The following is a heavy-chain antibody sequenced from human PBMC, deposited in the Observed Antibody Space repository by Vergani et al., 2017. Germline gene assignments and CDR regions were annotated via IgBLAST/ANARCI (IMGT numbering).Heavy chain of an antibody. V-gene: IGHV1-46*01. Sequence: QVQLVQSGAEVKKPGASVKVSCKASGYTFTSYYMHWVRQAPGQGLEWMGIINPSGGSTSYAQKFQGRVTMTRDTSTSTAYMELRSLRSDDTAVYYCARDPSIVGATYFDYWGQGTLVTVSS. D-gene: IGHD1-26*01. J-gene: IGHJ4*02. CDR1: GYTFTSYY. CDR3: ARDPSIVGATYFDY. CDR2: INPSGGST.